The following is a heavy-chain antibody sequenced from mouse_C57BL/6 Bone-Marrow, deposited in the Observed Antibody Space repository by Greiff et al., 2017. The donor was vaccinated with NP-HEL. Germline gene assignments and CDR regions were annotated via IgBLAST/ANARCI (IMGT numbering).Heavy chain of an antibody. CDR1: GYTFTDYY. CDR2: IYPGSGNT. Sequence: VQLQQSGAELVRPGASVKLSCKASGYTFTDYYINWVKQRPGQGLEWIARIYPGSGNTYYNEKFKGKATLTAEKSSSTAYMQLSSLTSEDSAVYFCARPPYYYGSSYPDWYFDVWGTGTTVTVSS. J-gene: IGHJ1*03. D-gene: IGHD1-1*01. V-gene: IGHV1-76*01. CDR3: ARPPYYYGSSYPDWYFDV.